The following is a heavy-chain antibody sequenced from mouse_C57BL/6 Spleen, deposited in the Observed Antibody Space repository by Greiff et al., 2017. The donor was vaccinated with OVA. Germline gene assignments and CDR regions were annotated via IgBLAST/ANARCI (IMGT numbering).Heavy chain of an antibody. CDR1: GYTFTTYS. CDR3: ARSREREAMDY. V-gene: IGHV1-47*01. J-gene: IGHJ4*01. CDR2: FHPYNDDT. Sequence: VQVEESGAELVKPGASVKMSCKASGYTFTTYSIEWMKQNPGKGLEWIGNFHPYNDDTKYNEKFKGKATLTVEKSSSTVYMELSRLTSEDSAVYYCARSREREAMDYWGQGTSVTVSS.